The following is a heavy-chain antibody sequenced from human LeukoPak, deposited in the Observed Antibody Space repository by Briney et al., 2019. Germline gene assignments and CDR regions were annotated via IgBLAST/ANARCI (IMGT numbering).Heavy chain of an antibody. D-gene: IGHD3-16*02. CDR2: IIPIFGTA. CDR1: GGTFSSYA. J-gene: IGHJ4*02. Sequence: SVKVSCDASGGTFSSYAISWVRQAPGQGLEWMGGIIPIFGTANYAQKFQGRVTITADESTSTAYMELSSLRSDDTAVYYCVRDYDYVWGTYHPDYFDYWGQGTLVTVSS. CDR3: VRDYDYVWGTYHPDYFDY. V-gene: IGHV1-69*13.